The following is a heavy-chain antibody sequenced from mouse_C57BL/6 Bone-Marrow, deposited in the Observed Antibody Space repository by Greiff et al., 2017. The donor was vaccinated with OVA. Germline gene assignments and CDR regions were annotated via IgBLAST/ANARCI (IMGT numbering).Heavy chain of an antibody. CDR2: IFPGSGST. V-gene: IGHV1-75*01. CDR1: GYTFTDYY. CDR3: VYYYGSSLAWFAY. J-gene: IGHJ3*01. D-gene: IGHD1-1*01. Sequence: QVQLKESGPELVKPGASVKISCKASGYTFTDYYINWVKQRPGQGLEWIGWIFPGSGSTYYNEKFKGKATLTVDKSSSTAYMLLSSLTSEDSAVYYCVYYYGSSLAWFAYWGQGTLVTVSA.